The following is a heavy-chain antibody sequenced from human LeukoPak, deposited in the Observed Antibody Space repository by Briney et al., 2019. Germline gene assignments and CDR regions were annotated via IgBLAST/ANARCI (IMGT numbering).Heavy chain of an antibody. J-gene: IGHJ6*03. CDR3: ARGNQLWLPHRYYYYMDV. CDR1: GGTFSSYT. D-gene: IGHD5-18*01. CDR2: IIPILGIA. Sequence: EASVKVSCKASGGTFSSYTISWVRQAPGQGLEWMGRIIPILGIANYAQKFQGRVTITADKSTSTAYMELSSLRSEDTAVYYCARGNQLWLPHRYYYYMDVWGKGTTVTASS. V-gene: IGHV1-69*02.